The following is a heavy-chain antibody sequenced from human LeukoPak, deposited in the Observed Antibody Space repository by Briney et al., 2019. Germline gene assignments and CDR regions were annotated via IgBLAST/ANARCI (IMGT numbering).Heavy chain of an antibody. CDR1: GGSISSYY. J-gene: IGHJ4*02. Sequence: PSETLSLTCTVSGGSISSYYWSWIRQPPGKGLEWIGYIYYSGSTNYNPSLKSRVTISVDTSKNQFSLKLSSVTAADTAVYYCARARAFTVDYWGQGTLVTVSS. CDR3: ARARAFTVDY. CDR2: IYYSGST. V-gene: IGHV4-59*01. D-gene: IGHD4-11*01.